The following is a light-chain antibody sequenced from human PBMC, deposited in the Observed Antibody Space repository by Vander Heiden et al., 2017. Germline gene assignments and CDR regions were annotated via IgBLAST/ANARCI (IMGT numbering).Light chain of an antibody. CDR3: QAWDSSTAV. Sequence: GQTASITCSGAKLGDKFACWYQQKPGQSPVLVIYQGSKRTSGIPERFSGSNSGITATLTISGTQAMDEADYYCQAWDSSTAVFGTGTKVTVL. CDR2: QGS. J-gene: IGLJ1*01. V-gene: IGLV3-1*01. CDR1: KLGDKF.